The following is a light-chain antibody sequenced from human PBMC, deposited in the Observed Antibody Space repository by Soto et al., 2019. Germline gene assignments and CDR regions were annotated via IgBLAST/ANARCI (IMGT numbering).Light chain of an antibody. CDR2: STS. CDR3: LLYYGGAYV. J-gene: IGLJ1*01. CDR1: TGAVTSVYY. Sequence: QAVVTQEPSLTVSPGGTVTLTCASSTGAVTSVYYPNWFQQKPGQAPRALIDSTSNKHSWTPARFSGSLLGGKAALTLSGVQPEDEAEYYCLLYYGGAYVFGTGTKVTVL. V-gene: IGLV7-43*01.